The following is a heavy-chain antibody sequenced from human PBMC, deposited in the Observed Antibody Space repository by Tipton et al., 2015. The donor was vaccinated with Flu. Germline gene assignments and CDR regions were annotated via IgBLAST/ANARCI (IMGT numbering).Heavy chain of an antibody. V-gene: IGHV4-59*11. D-gene: IGHD1-26*01. Sequence: TLSLTCTVSGGSISSHYWSWIRQPPGKGPEWIGYIYYSGSISYNPSLKSRVTMSVDTSKNQFSLKLSSVTAADTAVYYCACRGSCYHWGQGTLVTVSS. J-gene: IGHJ4*02. CDR1: GGSISSHY. CDR2: IYYSGSI. CDR3: ACRGSCYH.